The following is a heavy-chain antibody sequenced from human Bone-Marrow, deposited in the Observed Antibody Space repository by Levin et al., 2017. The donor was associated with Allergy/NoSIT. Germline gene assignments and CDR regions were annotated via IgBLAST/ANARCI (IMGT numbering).Heavy chain of an antibody. Sequence: SCAASGFNFANYGMIWVRQAPGKGLEWVSGIYGSGSFTTYADSVKGRFTISRDNSKNTHFLEMNNLGAEDTAVYYCAKGTEMVPRYFDSWGQGTLVTVSS. V-gene: IGHV3-23*01. J-gene: IGHJ4*02. CDR3: AKGTEMVPRYFDS. D-gene: IGHD5-24*01. CDR1: GFNFANYG. CDR2: IYGSGSFT.